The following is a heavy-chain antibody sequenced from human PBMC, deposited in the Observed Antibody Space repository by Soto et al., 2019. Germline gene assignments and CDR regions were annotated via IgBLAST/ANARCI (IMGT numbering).Heavy chain of an antibody. Sequence: KPSETLSLTCAVYGGSFSGYYWSWIRQPPGKGLEWIGEINHSGSTNYNPSLKSRVTISVDTSKNQFSLKLSSVTAADTAVYYCARGMGYYDILTGYSPPSYYYYYGMDVWGQGTTVTVSS. CDR2: INHSGST. CDR3: ARGMGYYDILTGYSPPSYYYYYGMDV. D-gene: IGHD3-9*01. J-gene: IGHJ6*02. V-gene: IGHV4-34*01. CDR1: GGSFSGYY.